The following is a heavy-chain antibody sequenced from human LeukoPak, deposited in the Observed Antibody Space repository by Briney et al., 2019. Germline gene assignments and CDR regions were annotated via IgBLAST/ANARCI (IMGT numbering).Heavy chain of an antibody. CDR2: IYNSGRT. CDR3: ARDRDDDPNSSWYRSGLNWFDP. CDR1: GGSISNYY. J-gene: IGHJ5*02. Sequence: PSETLSLTCNISGGSISNYYWNWIRQTPGRGLEWIGYIYNSGRTNYNPSLKSRVTMSVDTSKNQFSLKLSSVTAADTAVYYCARDRDDDPNSSWYRSGLNWFDPWGQGTLVTVSS. V-gene: IGHV4-59*12. D-gene: IGHD6-13*01.